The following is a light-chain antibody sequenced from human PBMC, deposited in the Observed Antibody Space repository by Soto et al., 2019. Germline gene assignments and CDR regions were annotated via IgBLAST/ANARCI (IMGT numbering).Light chain of an antibody. J-gene: IGKJ1*01. Sequence: AIQMTQSPSSLSASVGDRVTITCLASQGIRNDLGWYQQKPGKAPKLLIYAASSLQSGVPSRFSGSGSGTDFTLTISSLQPEDFGTYYCLQDYNYPRTFGQGTKVDIK. V-gene: IGKV1-6*01. CDR2: AAS. CDR3: LQDYNYPRT. CDR1: QGIRND.